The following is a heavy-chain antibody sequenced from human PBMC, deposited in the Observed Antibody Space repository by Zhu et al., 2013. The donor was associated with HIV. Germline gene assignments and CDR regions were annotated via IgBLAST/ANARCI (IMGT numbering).Heavy chain of an antibody. CDR1: GGTFSSYA. Sequence: QVQLVQSGAEVKKPGSSVKVSCKASGGTFSSYAISWVRQAPGQGLEWMGGIIPIFGTANYAQKFQGRVTITADESTSTAYMELSSLRSEDTAVYYCARGRWDIVVVPAAMNAFDIWGQGTMVTVSS. CDR3: ARGRWDIVVVPAAMNAFDI. V-gene: IGHV1-69*01. J-gene: IGHJ3*02. D-gene: IGHD2-2*01. CDR2: IIPIFGTA.